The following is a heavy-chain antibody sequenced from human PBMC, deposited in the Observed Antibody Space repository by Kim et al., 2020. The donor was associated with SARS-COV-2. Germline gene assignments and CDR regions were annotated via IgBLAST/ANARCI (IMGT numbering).Heavy chain of an antibody. CDR3: ARDSEIGGIFDY. CDR2: IYYSGST. CDR1: GGSISSYY. J-gene: IGHJ4*02. Sequence: SETLSLTCTVSGGSISSYYWSWIRQPPGKGLEWIGYIYYSGSTNYNPSLKSRVTISVDTSKNQFSLKLSSVTAADTAVYYCARDSEIGGIFDYWGQGTLVTVSS. D-gene: IGHD1-26*01. V-gene: IGHV4-59*01.